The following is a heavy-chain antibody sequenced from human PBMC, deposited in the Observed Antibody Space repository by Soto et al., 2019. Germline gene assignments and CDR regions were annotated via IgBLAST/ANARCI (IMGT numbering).Heavy chain of an antibody. Sequence: QVQLQESGPGLVKPSETLSLTCTVSGGSITNYYCSWFRQPPGKGLEWIGYIQYNDYSAYNLSLKRRVTMSMDTSKTQFSLMLESVTATDTAVYYCARHGFGSLHGLVDVWGQGTTVIVSS. V-gene: IGHV4-59*08. CDR2: IQYNDYS. J-gene: IGHJ6*02. CDR1: GGSITNYY. D-gene: IGHD3-10*01. CDR3: ARHGFGSLHGLVDV.